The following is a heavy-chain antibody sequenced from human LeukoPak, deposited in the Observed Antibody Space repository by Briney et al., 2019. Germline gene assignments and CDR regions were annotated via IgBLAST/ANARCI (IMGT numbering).Heavy chain of an antibody. CDR3: ARRDYGDYGGRDY. CDR2: IYSGGST. D-gene: IGHD4-17*01. J-gene: IGHJ4*02. V-gene: IGHV3-53*04. Sequence: PGGSLRLSCAASGFTVSSNYMSWVRQAPGKGLEWVSVIYSGGSTYYADSVKGRFTISRHNSKNTLYLQMNSQRAEDTAVYYCARRDYGDYGGRDYWGQGTLVTVSS. CDR1: GFTVSSNY.